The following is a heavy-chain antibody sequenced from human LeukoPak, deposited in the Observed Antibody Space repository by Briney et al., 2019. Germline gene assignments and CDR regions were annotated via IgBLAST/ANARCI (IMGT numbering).Heavy chain of an antibody. V-gene: IGHV4-34*01. CDR3: ARWGSSSVPYRYYYYYGMDV. CDR2: INHSGST. D-gene: IGHD6-6*01. J-gene: IGHJ6*02. Sequence: SETLSLTCAVYGGSFSGYYWSWIRQPPGKGLEWIGEINHSGSTNYNPSLKSRVTISVDTSKNQFSLKLSSVTAADTAVYYCARWGSSSVPYRYYYYYGMDVWGQGTTVTVSS. CDR1: GGSFSGYY.